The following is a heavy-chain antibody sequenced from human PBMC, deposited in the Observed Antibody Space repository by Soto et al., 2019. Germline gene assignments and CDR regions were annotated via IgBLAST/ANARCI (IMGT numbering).Heavy chain of an antibody. V-gene: IGHV3-23*01. D-gene: IGHD6-19*01. Sequence: GGSLRLSCAASGFTFSSYAMSWVRQAPGKGLEWVSAISGSGGSTYYADSVKGRFTISRDNSKNTLYLQMNSLRAEDTAVYYCAKDLSTAKLLQFIAVAKGGMDVWGQGTTVTVSS. CDR1: GFTFSSYA. J-gene: IGHJ6*02. CDR2: ISGSGGST. CDR3: AKDLSTAKLLQFIAVAKGGMDV.